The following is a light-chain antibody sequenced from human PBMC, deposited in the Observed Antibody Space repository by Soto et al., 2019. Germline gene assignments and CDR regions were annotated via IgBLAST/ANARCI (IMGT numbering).Light chain of an antibody. CDR2: TAA. CDR1: QYISNW. Sequence: DIQMTQSPSSVSASVGDRVTITCRASQYISNWLAWYQQKPGKAPKFLTYTAASLQSGVPSRFIGRGSGTDFALTICSRRPGEFATYFCQQANTFPITFGAGKTVYIK. CDR3: QQANTFPIT. V-gene: IGKV1-12*01. J-gene: IGKJ3*01.